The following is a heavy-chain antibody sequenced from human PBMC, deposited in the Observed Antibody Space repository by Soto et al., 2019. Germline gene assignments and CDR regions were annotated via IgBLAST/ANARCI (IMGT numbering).Heavy chain of an antibody. J-gene: IGHJ4*02. CDR2: IYYSGST. Sequence: QLQLQESGPGLVKPSETLSLTCTVSGGSISSSSYYWGWIRQPPGKGLEWIGSIYYSGSTYYNPSLKSRVTISVDPSKNQFSLKLSSVTAADTAVYYCARSSYYYDGGGNDYWGQGTLVTVSS. D-gene: IGHD3-22*01. V-gene: IGHV4-39*01. CDR1: GGSISSSSYY. CDR3: ARSSYYYDGGGNDY.